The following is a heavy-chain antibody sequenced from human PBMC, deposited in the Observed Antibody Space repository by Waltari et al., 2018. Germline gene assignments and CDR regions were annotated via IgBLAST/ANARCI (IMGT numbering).Heavy chain of an antibody. Sequence: EVQLAESGGGLVKPGGSLRLSCAASGFTFSSYSMNWVRQAPGKGLEWVSSISSSSSYIYYADSVKGRFTISRDNAKNSLYLQMNSLRAEDTAVYYCARASGYSGYDLGSYYYYGMDVWGQGTTVTVSS. D-gene: IGHD5-12*01. CDR3: ARASGYSGYDLGSYYYYGMDV. V-gene: IGHV3-21*01. CDR1: GFTFSSYS. CDR2: ISSSSSYI. J-gene: IGHJ6*02.